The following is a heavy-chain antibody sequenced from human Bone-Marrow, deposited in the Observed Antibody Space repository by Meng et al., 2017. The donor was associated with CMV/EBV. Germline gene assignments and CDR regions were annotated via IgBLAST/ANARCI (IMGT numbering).Heavy chain of an antibody. D-gene: IGHD6-19*01. CDR2: ISSSGSTI. CDR3: AKYKYSSGWEVFRFDY. J-gene: IGHJ4*02. Sequence: GESLKISCAASGFTFSDYYMSWIRQAPGKGLEWVSYISSSGSTIYYADSVKGRFTISRDNAKNSLYLQMNSLTAEDTAVYYCAKYKYSSGWEVFRFDYWGQGTLVTVSS. CDR1: GFTFSDYY. V-gene: IGHV3-11*04.